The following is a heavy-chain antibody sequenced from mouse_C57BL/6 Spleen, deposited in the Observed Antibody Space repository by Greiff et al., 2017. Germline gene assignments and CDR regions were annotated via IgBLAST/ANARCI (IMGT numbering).Heavy chain of an antibody. J-gene: IGHJ3*01. Sequence: QVQLQQSGPELVKPGASVKISCKASGYSFTSYYIHWVKQRPGQGLEWIGWIYPGSGNTKYNEKFKGKATLTADTSSSTAYMQLSSLTSEDSAVYYCARESYLRTWFAYWGQGTLVTVSA. CDR3: ARESYLRTWFAY. V-gene: IGHV1-66*01. D-gene: IGHD1-1*01. CDR2: IYPGSGNT. CDR1: GYSFTSYY.